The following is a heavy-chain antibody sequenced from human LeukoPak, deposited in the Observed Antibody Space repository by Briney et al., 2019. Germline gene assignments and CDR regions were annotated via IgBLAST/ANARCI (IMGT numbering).Heavy chain of an antibody. D-gene: IGHD3-22*01. CDR1: GFTFSSYS. CDR2: ISGSGGST. J-gene: IGHJ4*02. V-gene: IGHV3-23*01. Sequence: GGSLRLSCAASGFTFSSYSMNWVRQAPGKGLEWVSAISGSGGSTYYADSVKGRFTISRDNSKNTLYLQMNSLRAEDTAVYYCAKVITMIVVAPADYWGQGTLVTVSS. CDR3: AKVITMIVVAPADY.